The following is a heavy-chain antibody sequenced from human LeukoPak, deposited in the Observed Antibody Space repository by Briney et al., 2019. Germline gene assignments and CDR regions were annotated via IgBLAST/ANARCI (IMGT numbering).Heavy chain of an antibody. CDR3: AKEQTSSGYFDY. CDR2: ISGNGGRT. J-gene: IGHJ4*02. CDR1: GFTFNNYA. Sequence: GGSLRLSCAASGFTFNNYAMSWVRQAPGKGLEWVAAISGNGGRTYYTDSVKGRFTISRDNPKNMLYLLMNSLSAEDTALYYCAKEQTSSGYFDYWGQGTLVTVSS. D-gene: IGHD3-10*01. V-gene: IGHV3-23*01.